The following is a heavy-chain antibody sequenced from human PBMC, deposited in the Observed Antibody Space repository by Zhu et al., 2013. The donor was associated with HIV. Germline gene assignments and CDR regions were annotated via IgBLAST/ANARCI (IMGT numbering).Heavy chain of an antibody. V-gene: IGHV1-2*02. CDR2: INPSSGGT. CDR1: GYTFTGYY. Sequence: QVQLVQSGAEVKKPGASVKVSCKASGYTFTGYYIHWVRQAPGQGLEWMGWINPSSGGTNYAQNFHGRVTMTRDTSISTAYMELSRLRSDDTAVYYCARDRRYYYDSSDYYSDYWGQGTLVTVSS. D-gene: IGHD3-22*01. J-gene: IGHJ4*02. CDR3: ARDRRYYYDSSDYYSDY.